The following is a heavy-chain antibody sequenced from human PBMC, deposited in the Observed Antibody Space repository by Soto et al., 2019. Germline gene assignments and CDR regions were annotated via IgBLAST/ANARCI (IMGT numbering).Heavy chain of an antibody. CDR2: IYTSGST. CDR1: GGSISSYY. Sequence: SETLSLTCTVSGGSISSYYWSWIRLPAGKGLEWIGRIYTSGSTNYNPSLKSRVTMSVDTSKNQFSLKLSSVTAADTAVYYCARDLGWEYYYDSSGFGAFDIWGQGTMVTVSS. D-gene: IGHD3-22*01. V-gene: IGHV4-4*07. J-gene: IGHJ3*02. CDR3: ARDLGWEYYYDSSGFGAFDI.